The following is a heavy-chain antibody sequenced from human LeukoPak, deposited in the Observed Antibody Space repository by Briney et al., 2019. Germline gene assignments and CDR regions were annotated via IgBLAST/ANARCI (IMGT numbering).Heavy chain of an antibody. J-gene: IGHJ3*02. Sequence: GESLQISCQGSGSTFTSYWISWVRQVPGKGLEWMGRIDSSDSYTNYSSSFQGQVTISAHKSISTAYLQWSSLKASDTAMYYCASPPITYCSGGSCYGNDAFDIWGQGTMVTVSS. CDR3: ASPPITYCSGGSCYGNDAFDI. V-gene: IGHV5-10-1*01. CDR1: GSTFTSYW. CDR2: IDSSDSYT. D-gene: IGHD2-15*01.